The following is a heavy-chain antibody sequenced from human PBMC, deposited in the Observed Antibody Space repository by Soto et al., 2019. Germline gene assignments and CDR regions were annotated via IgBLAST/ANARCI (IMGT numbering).Heavy chain of an antibody. CDR2: ISGSGGST. CDR1: GFTFSSYA. CDR3: CKYWHWGYNDAFDI. Sequence: GGSLRLSCAASGFTFSSYAMSWVRQDPGKGLEWVSSISGSGGSTYYAASSKGWFSISIDNSKNTLYLQMNSLRAEETALYHSCKYWHWGYNDAFDIWGQGTMVTVPS. J-gene: IGHJ3*02. V-gene: IGHV3-23*01. D-gene: IGHD3-3*02.